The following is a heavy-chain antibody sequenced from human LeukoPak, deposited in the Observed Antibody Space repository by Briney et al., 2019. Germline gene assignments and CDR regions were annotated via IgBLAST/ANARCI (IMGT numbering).Heavy chain of an antibody. J-gene: IGHJ6*02. D-gene: IGHD6-19*01. CDR2: IKQDGSEK. CDR3: ARGDSSGWTPGYYGMDV. V-gene: IGHV3-7*03. CDR1: GFTFSSSW. Sequence: GGSLRLSCVASGFTFSSSWMSWVRQAPGKGLEWVANIKQDGSEKSYVESVRGRFTISRDNAKNSLYLQLNSLRAEDTAVYYCARGDSSGWTPGYYGMDVWGQGTTVTVSS.